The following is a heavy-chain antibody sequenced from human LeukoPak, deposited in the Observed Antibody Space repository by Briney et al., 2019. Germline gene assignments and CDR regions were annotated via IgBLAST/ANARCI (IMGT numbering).Heavy chain of an antibody. D-gene: IGHD3-10*01. CDR3: ARQTGSGLFILT. J-gene: IGHJ4*02. CDR1: GDSISNSNLY. Sequence: TSETLSLTCIVSGDSISNSNLYWGWIRQPPGKGLEWIGSIYYSGIIYYNSSLKSRVSISVDTSKNQFSLRLTSVTAPGTAVYFCARQTGSGLFILTGGQGKLVTVSS. CDR2: IYYSGII. V-gene: IGHV4-39*01.